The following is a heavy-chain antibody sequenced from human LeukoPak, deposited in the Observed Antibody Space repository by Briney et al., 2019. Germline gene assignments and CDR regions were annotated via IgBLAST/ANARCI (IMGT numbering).Heavy chain of an antibody. J-gene: IGHJ5*02. CDR3: ATDPMGFDP. CDR1: GYTFTSYD. V-gene: IGHV1-8*01. Sequence: ASVKVSCKASGYTFTSYDINWVRQATGQGLEWMGWMNPNSGNTGYAQKFQGRVTMTEDTSTDTAYMELSSLRSEDTAVYYCATDPMGFDPWGQGTLVTVSS. CDR2: MNPNSGNT.